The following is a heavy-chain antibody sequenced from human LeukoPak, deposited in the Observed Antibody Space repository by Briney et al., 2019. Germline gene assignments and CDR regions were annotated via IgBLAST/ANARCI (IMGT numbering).Heavy chain of an antibody. CDR3: ARRGAVYYGSGTDINYYYYMDV. CDR1: GGSISSSSYY. CDR2: IYYSGST. V-gene: IGHV4-39*01. Sequence: SETLSLTCTVSGGSISSSSYYWGWIRQPPGKGLEWIGSIYYSGSTYYNPSLKSRVTISVDTSKNQFSLKPSSVTAADTAVYYCARRGAVYYGSGTDINYYYYMDVWGKGTTVTISS. J-gene: IGHJ6*03. D-gene: IGHD3-10*01.